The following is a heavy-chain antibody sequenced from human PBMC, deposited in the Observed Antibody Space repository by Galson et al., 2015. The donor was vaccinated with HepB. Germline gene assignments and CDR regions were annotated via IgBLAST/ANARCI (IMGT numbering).Heavy chain of an antibody. D-gene: IGHD4-17*01. J-gene: IGHJ2*01. CDR3: VGPFDDYGWWYFDL. CDR1: GFNISYYP. CDR2: MSFDAVFQ. Sequence: SLRLSCAASGFNISYYPMHWVRQAPGKGLEWVAVMSFDAVFQYYAGSVKGRFTISRDNSRNTLYLQMNSLGTEDTAIYYCVGPFDDYGWWYFDLWGRGTLVTVSS. V-gene: IGHV3-30*04.